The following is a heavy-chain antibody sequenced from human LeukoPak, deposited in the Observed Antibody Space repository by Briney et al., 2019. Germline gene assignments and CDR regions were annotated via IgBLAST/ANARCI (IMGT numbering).Heavy chain of an antibody. CDR1: GGTFSSYA. Sequence: SVKVSCKASGGTFSSYAISWVRQAPGQGLEWMGGIIPIFGTANYAQKFQGRVTITADKSTSTAYMELSSLRSEDTAVYYCASGSKDYVWGSDYYFDYWGQGTLVTVSS. CDR3: ASGSKDYVWGSDYYFDY. V-gene: IGHV1-69*06. J-gene: IGHJ4*02. D-gene: IGHD3-16*01. CDR2: IIPIFGTA.